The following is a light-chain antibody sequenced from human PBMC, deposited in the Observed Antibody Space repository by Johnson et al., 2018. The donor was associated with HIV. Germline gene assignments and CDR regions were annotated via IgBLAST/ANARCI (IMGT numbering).Light chain of an antibody. CDR3: GTWDSSLRAYV. CDR1: SSNIGNNY. Sequence: QSVLTQPPSVSAAPGQKVTISCSGSSSNIGNNYVSWYQQLPGTAPKLLIYDNNKRPSGISDRFSGSKSGTSATLGITGLQTGDEADDYCGTWDSSLRAYVFGTGTKVTVL. V-gene: IGLV1-51*01. CDR2: DNN. J-gene: IGLJ1*01.